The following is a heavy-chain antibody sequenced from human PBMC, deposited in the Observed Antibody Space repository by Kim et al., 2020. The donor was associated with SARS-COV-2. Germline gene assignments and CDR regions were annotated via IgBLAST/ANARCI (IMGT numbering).Heavy chain of an antibody. CDR3: SGDVGN. Sequence: GGSLRLSCAASGFTVSNNYMSWVRQAPGKGLEWVSLIFSGGTTHYADSVKGRFTISRDHSKNTLYLQMNSLRAEDTAVYYCSGDVGNWGQGTLVTVSS. CDR1: GFTVSNNY. CDR2: IFSGGTT. D-gene: IGHD1-26*01. V-gene: IGHV3-66*01. J-gene: IGHJ1*01.